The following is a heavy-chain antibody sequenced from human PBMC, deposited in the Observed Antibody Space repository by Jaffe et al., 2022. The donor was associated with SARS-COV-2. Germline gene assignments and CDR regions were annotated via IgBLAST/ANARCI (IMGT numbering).Heavy chain of an antibody. J-gene: IGHJ6*02. CDR3: ARGGRYCSSTSCGFVLPGGYYYGMDV. CDR1: GGSISSYY. V-gene: IGHV4-4*07. D-gene: IGHD2-2*01. Sequence: QVQLQESGPGLVKPSETLSLTCTVSGGSISSYYWSWIRQPAGKGLEWIGRIYTSGSTNYNPSLKSRVTMSVDTSKNQFSLKLSSVTAADTAVYYCARGGRYCSSTSCGFVLPGGYYYGMDVWGQGTTVTVSS. CDR2: IYTSGST.